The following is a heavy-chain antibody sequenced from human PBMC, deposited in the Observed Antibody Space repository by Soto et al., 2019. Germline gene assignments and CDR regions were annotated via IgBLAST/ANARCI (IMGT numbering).Heavy chain of an antibody. Sequence: PSETLSLTCTVSGGSISSGGYYWSWIRQRPGKGLEWIGYIYYSGSTYYNPSLKSRVTISVDTSKNQFSLKLSSVTAADTAVYYCARDRRGYSYEVGGMDVWGQGTTVTVSS. CDR3: ARDRRGYSYEVGGMDV. D-gene: IGHD5-18*01. CDR1: GGSISSGGYY. J-gene: IGHJ6*02. CDR2: IYYSGST. V-gene: IGHV4-31*03.